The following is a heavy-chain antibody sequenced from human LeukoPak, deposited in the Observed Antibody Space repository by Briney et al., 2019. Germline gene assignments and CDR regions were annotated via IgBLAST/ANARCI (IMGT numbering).Heavy chain of an antibody. CDR1: GYTFTSYG. V-gene: IGHV1-18*01. D-gene: IGHD2-2*01. CDR2: ISAYNGNT. J-gene: IGHJ4*02. CDR3: ARGGSVRGYCSSTSCSPWDY. Sequence: ASVKVSCKASGYTFTSYGISWVRQAPGQGLEWMGWISAYNGNTNYAQKLQGRVTMTTDTSTSTAYMELRSLRSDDTAVYYCARGGSVRGYCSSTSCSPWDYWGQGTLVTVSS.